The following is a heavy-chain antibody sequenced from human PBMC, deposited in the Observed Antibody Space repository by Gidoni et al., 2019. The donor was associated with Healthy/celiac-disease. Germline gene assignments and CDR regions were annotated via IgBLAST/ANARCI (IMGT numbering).Heavy chain of an antibody. CDR1: GGSFSGYY. J-gene: IGHJ4*02. CDR3: ARVGGRGYSSSWHLRY. D-gene: IGHD6-13*01. Sequence: QVQLQQWGAGLLKPSETLSLTCAVYGGSFSGYYWRWIRQPPGKGLEWIGEINHSGSTNYNPSLKSRVTISVDTSKNQFSLKLSSVTAADTAVYYCARVGGRGYSSSWHLRYWGQGTLVTVSS. V-gene: IGHV4-34*01. CDR2: INHSGST.